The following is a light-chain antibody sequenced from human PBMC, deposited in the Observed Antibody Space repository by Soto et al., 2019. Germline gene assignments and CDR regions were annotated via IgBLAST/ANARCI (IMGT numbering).Light chain of an antibody. J-gene: IGKJ2*01. CDR1: QSISSY. CDR2: AAS. V-gene: IGKV1-39*01. CDR3: QQSYSTPRRT. Sequence: DIQMTQSPFSLSASVGDRVTITCRASQSISSYLNWYQQKPGKAPKLLIYAASSLQSGVPSRFSGSGSGTDFTLTISSLQPEDFATYYCQQSYSTPRRTFGQGTKVDIK.